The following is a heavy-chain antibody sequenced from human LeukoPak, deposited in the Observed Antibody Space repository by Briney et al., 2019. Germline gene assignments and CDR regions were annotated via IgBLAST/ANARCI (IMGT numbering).Heavy chain of an antibody. V-gene: IGHV3-11*01. J-gene: IGHJ5*02. CDR1: GFTYNDHY. CDR2: INIDGTNT. Sequence: PGGSLRLSCSASGFTYNDHYMIWIRQAPGKGLEWLSYINIDGTNTHYADSVKGRFTISRYNAKKSLYLEMNNLRAEDTAVYYCATDGAAFDTWGQGVRVTVSS. CDR3: ATDGAAFDT.